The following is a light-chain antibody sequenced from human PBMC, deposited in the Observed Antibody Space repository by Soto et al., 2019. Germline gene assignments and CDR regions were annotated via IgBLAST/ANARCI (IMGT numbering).Light chain of an antibody. CDR2: DAS. CDR3: QQSYNTPIT. V-gene: IGKV1-39*01. Sequence: DIQMTQSPSSLSASVGDRVTITCQASQNINNYLNWYQQKPGRAPKLLIYDASSLQSGVPSRFTGSGSGTHFTLTISGLQPADFATYYCQQSYNTPITFGQGTRLEIK. J-gene: IGKJ5*01. CDR1: QNINNY.